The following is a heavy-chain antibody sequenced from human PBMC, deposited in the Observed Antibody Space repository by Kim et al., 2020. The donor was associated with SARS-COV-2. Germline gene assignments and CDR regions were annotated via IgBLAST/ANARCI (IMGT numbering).Heavy chain of an antibody. CDR1: GFTFSSYS. V-gene: IGHV3-48*04. CDR3: ARNSFYSSGWYVPSEFDY. J-gene: IGHJ4*02. D-gene: IGHD6-19*01. CDR2: ISSSSSTI. Sequence: GGSLRLSCAASGFTFSSYSMNWVRQAPGKGLEWVSYISSSSSTIYYADSVKGRFTISRDNAKNSLYLQMNSLRAEDTAVYYCARNSFYSSGWYVPSEFDYWGQGTLVTVSS.